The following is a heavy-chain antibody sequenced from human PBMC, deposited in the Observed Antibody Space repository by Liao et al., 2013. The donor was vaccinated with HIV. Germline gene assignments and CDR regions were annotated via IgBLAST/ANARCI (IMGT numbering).Heavy chain of an antibody. D-gene: IGHD3-16*02. CDR2: INHSGST. CDR1: GGSFSGYY. CDR3: ARYDYVWGSYRYAFDI. Sequence: QVQLQQWGAGLLKPSETLSLTCAVYGGSFSGYYWSWIRQPPGKGLEWIGEINHSGSTNYNPSLKSRVTISVDTSKNQFSLKLSSVTAADTAVYYCARYDYVWGSYRYAFDIWGQGTMVTVSS. J-gene: IGHJ3*02. V-gene: IGHV4-34*01.